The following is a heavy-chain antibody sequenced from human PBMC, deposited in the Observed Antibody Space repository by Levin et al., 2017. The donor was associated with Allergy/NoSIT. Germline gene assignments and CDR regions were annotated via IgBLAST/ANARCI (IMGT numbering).Heavy chain of an antibody. Sequence: SETLSLTCTVSGGSISSSSPYWGWIRQPPGKGLEWIGNIYYSGSTYYNPSLKSRVTISVDTSKNQFSLKLSSVTAADTAVYYCARVRAGSDFGTSFDYWGQGTLGSVSS. D-gene: IGHD3-3*01. CDR1: GGSISSSSPY. J-gene: IGHJ4*02. CDR2: IYYSGST. CDR3: ARVRAGSDFGTSFDY. V-gene: IGHV4-39*07.